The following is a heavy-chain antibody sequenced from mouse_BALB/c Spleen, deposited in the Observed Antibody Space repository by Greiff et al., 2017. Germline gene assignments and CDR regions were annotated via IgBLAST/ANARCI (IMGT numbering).Heavy chain of an antibody. Sequence: VQLQQSGTVLARPGASVKMSCKASGYSFTSYWMHWVKQRPGQGLEWIGAIYPGNSDTSYNQKFKGKAKLTAVTSASTAYMELSSLTNEDSAVYYCTRGGYDGRLYAMDYWGQGTSVTVSS. CDR2: IYPGNSDT. CDR3: TRGGYDGRLYAMDY. J-gene: IGHJ4*01. V-gene: IGHV1-5*01. CDR1: GYSFTSYW. D-gene: IGHD2-2*01.